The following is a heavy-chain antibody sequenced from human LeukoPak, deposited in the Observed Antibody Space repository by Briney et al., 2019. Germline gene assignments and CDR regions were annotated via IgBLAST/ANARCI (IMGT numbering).Heavy chain of an antibody. CDR3: ARDTIVGAYFDY. J-gene: IGHJ4*02. Sequence: SETLSLTCTVSGGSISSYYWSWIRQPPGKGLEWIGYIYYSGSTNYNPSLKSRVTISVDTSKNQFSLKLSSVTAADTAVYYCARDTIVGAYFDYWGQGTLVTVSS. V-gene: IGHV4-59*01. CDR1: GGSISSYY. CDR2: IYYSGST. D-gene: IGHD1-26*01.